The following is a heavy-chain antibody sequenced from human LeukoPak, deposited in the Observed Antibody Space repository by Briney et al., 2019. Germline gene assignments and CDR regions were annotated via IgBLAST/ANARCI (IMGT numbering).Heavy chain of an antibody. CDR2: SVGT. V-gene: IGHV1-2*02. Sequence: SVGTNYAQNFQGRVTMTRDTSISTAYMELSRLRSDDTAVYYCARDSFWYSSSWYPDYFDYWGQGTLVTVSS. CDR3: ARDSFWYSSSWYPDYFDY. D-gene: IGHD6-13*01. J-gene: IGHJ4*02.